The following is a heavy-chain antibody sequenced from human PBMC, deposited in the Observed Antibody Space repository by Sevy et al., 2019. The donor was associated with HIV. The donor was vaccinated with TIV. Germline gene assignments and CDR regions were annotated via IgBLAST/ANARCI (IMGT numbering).Heavy chain of an antibody. J-gene: IGHJ4*02. CDR2: TKSKTAGGTT. V-gene: IGHV3-15*05. CDR1: GFTFNNAW. Sequence: GGSLRLSCAASGFTFNNAWMSWVRQAPGKGLEWVGRTKSKTAGGTTDYAAPVKGRFTFSRDDSKNTLYLQRNSLKTDDTAVYYCTTKKDFWSGYFYFDYWGQGTLVTVSS. D-gene: IGHD3-3*01. CDR3: TTKKDFWSGYFYFDY.